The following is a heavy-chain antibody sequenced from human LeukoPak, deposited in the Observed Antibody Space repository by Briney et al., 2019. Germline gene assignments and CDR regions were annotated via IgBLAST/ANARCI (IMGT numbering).Heavy chain of an antibody. V-gene: IGHV3-23*01. CDR2: ISGSGGNT. J-gene: IGHJ6*02. CDR3: AKGKVGHYPYYGMDV. CDR1: GFTFSSYA. Sequence: GGSLRLSCAASGFTFSSYAMNWVRQAPGKGLEWVSTISGSGGNTYYADSVKGRFTISRDNSKNTLYLQMSSLRAEDTAIYYYAKGKVGHYPYYGMDVWGQGTTVTVSS. D-gene: IGHD2-15*01.